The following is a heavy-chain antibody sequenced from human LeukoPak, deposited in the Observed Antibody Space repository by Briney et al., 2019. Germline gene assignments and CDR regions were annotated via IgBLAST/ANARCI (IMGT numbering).Heavy chain of an antibody. J-gene: IGHJ4*02. V-gene: IGHV1-18*01. Sequence: GASVKVSCKASGYTFTSYGISWVRQAPGQGLEWMGWISAYNGNTNYAQTRQGSVTMTTDTSTSTAYMELRSLRSDDTAVFFFFKQKTAYEILTGYYSFDYWGQGTLVTVSS. CDR2: ISAYNGNT. CDR1: GYTFTSYG. CDR3: FKQKTAYEILTGYYSFDY. D-gene: IGHD3-9*01.